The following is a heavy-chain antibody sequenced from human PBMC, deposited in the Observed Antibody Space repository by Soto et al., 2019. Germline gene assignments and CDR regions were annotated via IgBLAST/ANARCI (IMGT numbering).Heavy chain of an antibody. CDR2: ISYDGSNK. D-gene: IGHD3-3*01. Sequence: QVQLVESGGGVVQPGRSLRLSCAASGFTFSSYAMHWVRQAPGKGLEWVAVISYDGSNKYYADSVKGRFTISRDNSKNTLYQQMNSLRAEDTAVYYCARDEIRFSWAYGMDVWGQGTTVTVSS. J-gene: IGHJ6*02. V-gene: IGHV3-30-3*01. CDR3: ARDEIRFSWAYGMDV. CDR1: GFTFSSYA.